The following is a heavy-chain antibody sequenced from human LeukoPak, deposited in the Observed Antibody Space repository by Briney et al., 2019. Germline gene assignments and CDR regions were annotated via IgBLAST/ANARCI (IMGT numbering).Heavy chain of an antibody. J-gene: IGHJ4*02. V-gene: IGHV4-39*01. CDR3: AARGGTSDY. CDR1: GGSISSSSYY. Sequence: PSETLSLTCTVSGGSISSSSYYWGWIRQPPGKGPEWIGSIYYSGSTYYNPSLKSRVTISVDTSKNQFSLKLSSVTAADTAVYYCAARGGTSDYWGQGTLVTVSS. CDR2: IYYSGST. D-gene: IGHD3-16*01.